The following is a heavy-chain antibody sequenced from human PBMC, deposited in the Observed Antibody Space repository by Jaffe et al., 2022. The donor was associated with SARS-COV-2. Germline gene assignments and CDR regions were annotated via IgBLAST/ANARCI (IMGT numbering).Heavy chain of an antibody. CDR2: INPSGGST. D-gene: IGHD3-10*01. CDR3: ARADHPMRTFGELSDHYYYYMDV. J-gene: IGHJ6*03. CDR1: GYTFTSYY. V-gene: IGHV1-46*04. Sequence: QVQLVQSGAEVKKPGASVKVSCKASGYTFTSYYMHWVRQAPGQGLEWMGIINPSGGSTSYAQKLQGRVTMTRDTSTSTVYMELSSLRSEDTAVYYCARADHPMRTFGELSDHYYYYMDVWGKGTTVTVSS.